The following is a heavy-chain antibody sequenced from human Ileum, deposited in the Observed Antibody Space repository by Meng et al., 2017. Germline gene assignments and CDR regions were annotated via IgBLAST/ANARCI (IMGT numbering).Heavy chain of an antibody. Sequence: VPLAELCFGLMKPSESLSPPSTVSGGSIESKNRWSWLLQPPKQRLEWIGECYHIVSNHYKPCLRSGVTISIDNSKNRFPQSLESGTAANSAIYYCARADYFRYVDLWGRGTLVTVSS. CDR3: ARADYFRYVDL. CDR2: CYHIVSN. CDR1: GGSIESKNR. J-gene: IGHJ2*01. V-gene: IGHV4-4*02. D-gene: IGHD4/OR15-4a*01.